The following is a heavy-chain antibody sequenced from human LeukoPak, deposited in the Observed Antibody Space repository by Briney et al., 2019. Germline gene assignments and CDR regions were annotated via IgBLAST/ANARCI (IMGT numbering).Heavy chain of an antibody. J-gene: IGHJ3*02. CDR1: GFTFSSYW. V-gene: IGHV3-74*01. D-gene: IGHD3-10*01. CDR2: INTDGSST. CDR3: AKDQLRIIGELLDAFDI. Sequence: PGGSLRLSCAASGFTFSSYWMHWVRQAPGKGLVWVSRINTDGSSTSYADSVKGRFTISRDNSKNTLYLQMNSLRAEDTAVYYCAKDQLRIIGELLDAFDIWGQGTMVTVSS.